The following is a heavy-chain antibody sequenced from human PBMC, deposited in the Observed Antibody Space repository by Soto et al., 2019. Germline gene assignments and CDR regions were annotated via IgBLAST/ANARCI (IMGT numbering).Heavy chain of an antibody. CDR3: AGDHHIAAAGKLGYYFDY. CDR2: ISAYNGNT. J-gene: IGHJ4*02. D-gene: IGHD6-13*01. V-gene: IGHV1-18*01. Sequence: ASVKVSCKASGYTFTIYGISWVRQAPGQGLEWMGWISAYNGNTNYAQKLQGRVTMTTDTSTSTAYMELRSLRSDDTAVYYCAGDHHIAAAGKLGYYFDYWGQGTLVTVSS. CDR1: GYTFTIYG.